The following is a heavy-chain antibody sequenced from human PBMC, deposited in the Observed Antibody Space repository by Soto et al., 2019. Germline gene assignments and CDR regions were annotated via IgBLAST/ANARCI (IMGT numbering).Heavy chain of an antibody. Sequence: GGSLRLSCAASGFTFSDYYMSWIRQAPGKGLEWVSYISSSGSTIYYADSVKGRFTISRDNAKNSLYLQMNSLRAEDTAVYYCARDSRGSCYSCEGGFVQNDYWGQGTLVTVSS. D-gene: IGHD2-15*01. CDR3: ARDSRGSCYSCEGGFVQNDY. J-gene: IGHJ4*02. CDR2: ISSSGSTI. CDR1: GFTFSDYY. V-gene: IGHV3-11*01.